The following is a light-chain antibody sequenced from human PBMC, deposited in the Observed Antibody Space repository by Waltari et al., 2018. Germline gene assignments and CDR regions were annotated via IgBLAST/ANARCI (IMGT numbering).Light chain of an antibody. J-gene: IGKJ5*01. CDR2: CAS. Sequence: EIVMTQSPATLSVSPGERATLSCRASQSISTNLAWYQQNPGQAPRLPIYCASTSATGFPARFSGSGFGTEFTLTISSLRSEDFAVYYCQHYHNWPPITFGQGTRLEIK. V-gene: IGKV3-15*01. CDR3: QHYHNWPPIT. CDR1: QSISTN.